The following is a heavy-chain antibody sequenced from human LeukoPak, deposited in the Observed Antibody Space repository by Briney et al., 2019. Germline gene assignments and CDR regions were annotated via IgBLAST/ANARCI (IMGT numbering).Heavy chain of an antibody. CDR2: ISGSGTST. Sequence: PGGSLRLSCAASGLTFSTYAMSWVRQAPGKGLEWVSVISGSGTSTYYADSVKGRFTISRDNSKNTLYLQMNSLRADDTAVFYRARAAYCSSTSCYRSYGLDVWGQGTTVTVSS. J-gene: IGHJ6*02. CDR1: GLTFSTYA. D-gene: IGHD2-2*01. CDR3: ARAAYCSSTSCYRSYGLDV. V-gene: IGHV3-23*01.